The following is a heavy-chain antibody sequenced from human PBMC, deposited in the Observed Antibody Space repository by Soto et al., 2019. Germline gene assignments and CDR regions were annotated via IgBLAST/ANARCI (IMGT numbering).Heavy chain of an antibody. CDR1: GGSISPSY. V-gene: IGHV4-59*01. J-gene: IGHJ4*02. Sequence: QVRLQESGPGLVKPSETLSLTCTVSGGSISPSYWNWVRQPPGKRPEWIGCIYYTGNTHYNPSLKSRVTISRDTSKNLFSLELTSVTAADTAMYFCAAGLDHNKVGYWGQGTLVTVSS. CDR2: IYYTGNT. CDR3: AAGLDHNKVGY. D-gene: IGHD2-2*03.